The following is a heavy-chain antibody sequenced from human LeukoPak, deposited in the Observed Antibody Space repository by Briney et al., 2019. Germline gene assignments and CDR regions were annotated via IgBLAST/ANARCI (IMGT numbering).Heavy chain of an antibody. V-gene: IGHV4-34*01. CDR3: ARGEIQLWLGYYYYYYMDV. CDR2: INHSGST. D-gene: IGHD5-18*01. J-gene: IGHJ6*03. Sequence: SETLSLTYAVYGGSFSGYYWSWIRQPPGKGLEWIGEINHSGSTNYNPSLKSRVTISVDTSKNQFSLKLSSVTAADTAVYYCARGEIQLWLGYYYYYYMDVWGKGTTVTVSS. CDR1: GGSFSGYY.